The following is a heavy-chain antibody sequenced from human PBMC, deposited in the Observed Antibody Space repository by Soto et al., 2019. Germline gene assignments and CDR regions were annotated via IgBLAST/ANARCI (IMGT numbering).Heavy chain of an antibody. CDR1: GGTFSSYA. CDR2: IIPIFGTA. V-gene: IGHV1-69*01. J-gene: IGHJ6*02. D-gene: IGHD2-15*01. CDR3: ARDIYCSGGSCYSTLYYCYGMDV. Sequence: QVQLVQSGAEVKKPGSSVKVSCKASGGTFSSYAISWVRQAPGQGLEWMGGIIPIFGTANYAQKFQGRVTITADESTSTAYMELSSLRSEDTAVYYCARDIYCSGGSCYSTLYYCYGMDVWGQGTTVTVSS.